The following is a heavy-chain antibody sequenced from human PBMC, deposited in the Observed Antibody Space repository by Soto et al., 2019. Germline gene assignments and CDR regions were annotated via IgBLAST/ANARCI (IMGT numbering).Heavy chain of an antibody. CDR1: GYSFTSYG. Sequence: QVQLVQSGAEVKKPGASVKVSCKASGYSFTSYGISWVRQAPGQGLEWMGWISANNGNKKYAQKLQGRVTMTTDTSTSTGYMELRSLRSDDTAVYYCARDLGQQLVDYWGQGTLVTVSS. J-gene: IGHJ4*02. D-gene: IGHD6-13*01. V-gene: IGHV1-18*01. CDR3: ARDLGQQLVDY. CDR2: ISANNGNK.